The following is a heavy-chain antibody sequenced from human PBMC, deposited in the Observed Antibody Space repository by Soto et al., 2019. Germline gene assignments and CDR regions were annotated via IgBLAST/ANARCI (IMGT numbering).Heavy chain of an antibody. D-gene: IGHD1-1*01. CDR3: AKFRGPTYDLYYMDA. J-gene: IGHJ6*03. Sequence: EVQLLESGGGVVQPGGSLRLSCAGSVFIFSNYAMTWVRQAPGKGLEWVSSRGSGGSTYQADSVKVRFIISRDNSKNMLYLQMDSLRAEDTAVYYCAKFRGPTYDLYYMDAWGKGTTVIVS. V-gene: IGHV3-23*01. CDR1: VFIFSNYA. CDR2: SRGSGGST.